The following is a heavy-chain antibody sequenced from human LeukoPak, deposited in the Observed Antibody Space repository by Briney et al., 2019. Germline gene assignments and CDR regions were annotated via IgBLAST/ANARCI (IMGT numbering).Heavy chain of an antibody. CDR1: GGSMNTHY. V-gene: IGHV4-59*08. D-gene: IGHD2-15*01. Sequence: SETLSLTCTVSGGSMNTHYWSWIRQPPGTGLEWIGSIYYTGITTYNLSLQSRVTVPVDMSKNQFSLRLTSVTAADTAVYYCATSPEYCSGGNCYRFDHWGQGSLVTVSS. CDR3: ATSPEYCSGGNCYRFDH. CDR2: IYYTGIT. J-gene: IGHJ4*02.